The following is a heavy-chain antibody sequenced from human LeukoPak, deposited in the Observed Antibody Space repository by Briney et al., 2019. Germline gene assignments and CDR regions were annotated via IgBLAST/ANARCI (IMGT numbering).Heavy chain of an antibody. V-gene: IGHV3-23*01. Sequence: GGSLRLSCAASGFTFSSYAMSWVRPAPGKGLEWVSAISGSGGSTYYADSVKGRFTISRDNSKNTLYLQMNSLRAEDTAVYYCAKEGYYDSKGPAGYWGQGTLVTVSS. J-gene: IGHJ4*02. D-gene: IGHD3-22*01. CDR2: ISGSGGST. CDR1: GFTFSSYA. CDR3: AKEGYYDSKGPAGY.